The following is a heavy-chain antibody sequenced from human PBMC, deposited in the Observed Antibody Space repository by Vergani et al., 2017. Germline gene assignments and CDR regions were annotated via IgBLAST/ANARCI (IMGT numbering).Heavy chain of an antibody. D-gene: IGHD3-10*01. V-gene: IGHV2-5*02. CDR3: AHNSGRVRGVSLLYDY. CDR2: IYWDDDK. CDR1: GFSLSTSGVG. J-gene: IGHJ4*02. Sequence: QITLKESGPTLVKPTQTLTLTCTFSGFSLSTSGVGVGWIRPPPGKALEWLALIYWDDDKRYSPSLKSRLTITKDTSKNQVVLTMTNMDPVDTATYYCAHNSGRVRGVSLLYDYWGQGTLVTVSS.